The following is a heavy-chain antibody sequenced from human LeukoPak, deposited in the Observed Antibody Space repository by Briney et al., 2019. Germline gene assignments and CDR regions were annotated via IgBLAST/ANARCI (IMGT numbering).Heavy chain of an antibody. CDR1: GFILSNYG. V-gene: IGHV3-23*01. CDR3: VKGPRQDITVAHTVEN. J-gene: IGHJ4*02. D-gene: IGHD6-19*01. CDR2: ISSRGDST. Sequence: PGGSLILSCAASGFILSNYGTSWVRHVPGGGLEWVGNISSRGDSTYVADSVTGRFTISRDNSKNSLYLPMKTVRAEDTAVYYCVKGPRQDITVAHTVENWGQGTLVTVSS.